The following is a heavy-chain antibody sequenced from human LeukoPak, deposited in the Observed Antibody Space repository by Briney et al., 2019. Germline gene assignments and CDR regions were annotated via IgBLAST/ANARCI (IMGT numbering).Heavy chain of an antibody. CDR3: AREHSSSWDQFDY. V-gene: IGHV1-2*02. Sequence: ASVKVSCKASGYTFPDAYVHWVRQAPGQGLEWMGWINPDSGGTNYAQKVQGRVTMTADTSTSTSYMELRSLRSDDTAVYYCAREHSSSWDQFDYWGQGTLVTVSS. D-gene: IGHD6-13*01. CDR1: GYTFPDAY. CDR2: INPDSGGT. J-gene: IGHJ4*02.